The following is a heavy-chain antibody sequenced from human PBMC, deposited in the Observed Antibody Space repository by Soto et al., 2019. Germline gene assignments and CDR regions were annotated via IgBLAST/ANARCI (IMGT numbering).Heavy chain of an antibody. CDR1: GFTFRTYA. CDR3: ATSTIAVAGTSARE. J-gene: IGHJ4*02. D-gene: IGHD6-19*01. V-gene: IGHV3-23*01. CDR2: ISGSGGNK. Sequence: EVQVLESGGGLVQPGGSLRLSCAASGFTFRTYAMNWVRQAPGKGLEWVSAISGSGGNKYYADSVKGRFTISRDNSKNTLYLQMNSLRAEDTAVYYCATSTIAVAGTSAREWGQGNLVTVTS.